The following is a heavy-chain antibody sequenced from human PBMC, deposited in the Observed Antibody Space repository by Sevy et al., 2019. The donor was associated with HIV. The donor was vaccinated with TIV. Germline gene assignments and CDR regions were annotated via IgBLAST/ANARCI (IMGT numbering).Heavy chain of an antibody. V-gene: IGHV3-7*01. CDR3: AREVRGIVVVPAAIGGEYYGMDV. J-gene: IGHJ6*02. D-gene: IGHD2-2*02. CDR2: IEQDGSEK. Sequence: GGSLRLSCAASGFTFSSYWMSWVRQAPGKGLEWVANIEQDGSEKYYVDSVKGRFTISRDNAKNSLYLQMNSLRAEDTAVYYCAREVRGIVVVPAAIGGEYYGMDVWGQGTTVTVSS. CDR1: GFTFSSYW.